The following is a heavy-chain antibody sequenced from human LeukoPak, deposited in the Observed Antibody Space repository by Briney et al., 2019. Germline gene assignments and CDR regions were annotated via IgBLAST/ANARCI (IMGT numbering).Heavy chain of an antibody. CDR2: ITGSGGNK. CDR3: AREYCSSTSCIPRRAYYYYYGMDV. V-gene: IGHV3-23*01. Sequence: GGSLRLSCAAAGFTFSNYAMSGVRQAPGKGLEWVSAITGSGGNKYYADSVKGRFTISRDNSKNTLYLQMNSQRAEDTAFYYCAREYCSSTSCIPRRAYYYYYGMDVWGQGTTVTVSS. D-gene: IGHD2-2*01. J-gene: IGHJ6*02. CDR1: GFTFSNYA.